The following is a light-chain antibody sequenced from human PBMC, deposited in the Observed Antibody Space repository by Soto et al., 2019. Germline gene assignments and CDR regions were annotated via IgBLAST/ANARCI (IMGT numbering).Light chain of an antibody. CDR1: NNDVDAYNY. CDR3: SSYTRSSTVV. J-gene: IGLJ3*02. Sequence: QSVLTQPASVSGSPGQSITISCTGSNNDVDAYNYVSWYQQHPGKAPKTMIYDVSNRPSGVSNRFSGSKSGNTASLTISGLQAEDEADYYCSSYTRSSTVVFGGGTKLTVL. CDR2: DVS. V-gene: IGLV2-14*03.